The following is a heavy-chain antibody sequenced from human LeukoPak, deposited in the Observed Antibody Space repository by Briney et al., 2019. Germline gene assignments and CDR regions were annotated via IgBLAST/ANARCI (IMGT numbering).Heavy chain of an antibody. D-gene: IGHD3-22*01. J-gene: IGHJ4*02. Sequence: SETLSLTCAVYGGSFSGYYWSWIRQPPGKGLEWIGEINHSGSTNHSPSLKSRVTISVDTSKNQFSLKLRSVTAADTAVYYCARGPLYYYDSSSRSYYFDYWGQGPLVTVSS. CDR1: GGSFSGYY. CDR3: ARGPLYYYDSSSRSYYFDY. V-gene: IGHV4-34*01. CDR2: INHSGST.